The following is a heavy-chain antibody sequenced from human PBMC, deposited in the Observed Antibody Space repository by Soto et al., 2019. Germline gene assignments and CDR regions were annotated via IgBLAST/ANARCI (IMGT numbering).Heavy chain of an antibody. V-gene: IGHV3-13*01. D-gene: IGHD1-1*01. CDR2: IGTAGDT. CDR1: GFTFSGFD. Sequence: PGGSLRLSCEASGFTFSGFDMHWVRQPTGKGLEWVSSIGTAGDTYYAVSVKDRFTISRDNAKNSLSLQMNSLRAGDMAVYYCARGDSGYFYYGMDVWGQGTTVTVSS. J-gene: IGHJ6*02. CDR3: ARGDSGYFYYGMDV.